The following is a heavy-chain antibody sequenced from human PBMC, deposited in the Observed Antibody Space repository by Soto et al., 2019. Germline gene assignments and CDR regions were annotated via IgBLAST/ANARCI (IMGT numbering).Heavy chain of an antibody. Sequence: GGSLRLSCAASGFTFSSYWMSWVRQAPGKGLEWLANINQDGSVSHYADSVKGRFTISRDNAQNSLYVQMNSLRVEDTAVYYCARDLHSTGSLDSWGQGTPVTVSS. CDR3: ARDLHSTGSLDS. CDR2: INQDGSVS. D-gene: IGHD6-19*01. CDR1: GFTFSSYW. J-gene: IGHJ5*01. V-gene: IGHV3-7*03.